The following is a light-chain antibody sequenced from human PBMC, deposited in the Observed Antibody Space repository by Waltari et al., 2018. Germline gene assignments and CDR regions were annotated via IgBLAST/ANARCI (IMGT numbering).Light chain of an antibody. CDR2: EVF. Sequence: QSALTQPAPVSGPPGQPTTFPCSGTTSAVGSYDLVPWYQQHPGEAPKLLICEVFKRPPDTSSRFSGAKSGSTASLTISGLQPEDEADYYCCSYAGRGTYVFGSGTKVTVL. CDR3: CSYAGRGTYV. CDR1: TSAVGSYDL. V-gene: IGLV2-23*02. J-gene: IGLJ1*01.